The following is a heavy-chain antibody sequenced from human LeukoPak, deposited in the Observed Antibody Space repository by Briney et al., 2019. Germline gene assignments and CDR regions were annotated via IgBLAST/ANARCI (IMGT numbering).Heavy chain of an antibody. CDR3: AKSGHSYYYTPGDFS. CDR2: IYDSGST. J-gene: IGHJ5*02. V-gene: IGHV4-59*08. CDR1: GGSISSYY. Sequence: SETLSLTCTVSGGSISSYYWSWIRQPPGKGLEWIGDIYDSGSTNYNPSLKSRVTISVDTSKNQFSLRLTSVTASDTALYYCAKSGHSYYYTPGDFSWGQGTLVAVSS. D-gene: IGHD3-22*01.